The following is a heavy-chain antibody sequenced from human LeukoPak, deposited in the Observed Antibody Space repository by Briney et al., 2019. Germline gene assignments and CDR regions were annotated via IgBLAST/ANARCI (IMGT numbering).Heavy chain of an antibody. J-gene: IGHJ4*02. CDR1: GYSFTSYW. CDR3: ARRAYYDSSDLVDY. V-gene: IGHV5-10-1*01. CDR2: IDPSDSYT. Sequence: GESLKISCKGSGYSFTSYWISWVRQMPGKGLEWMGRIDPSDSYTNYSPSFQGHVTISADKSISTAYLQWCSLKASDTAMYYCARRAYYDSSDLVDYWGQGTLVTVSS. D-gene: IGHD3-22*01.